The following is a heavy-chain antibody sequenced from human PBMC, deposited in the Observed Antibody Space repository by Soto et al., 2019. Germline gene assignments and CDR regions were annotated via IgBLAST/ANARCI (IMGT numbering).Heavy chain of an antibody. D-gene: IGHD4-4*01. CDR3: ARDRRTVYFDY. CDR2: IWYDGSNK. CDR1: GFTFSSYG. J-gene: IGHJ4*02. V-gene: IGHV3-33*01. Sequence: ESGGGVVQPGRSLRLSCAASGFTFSSYGMHWVRQAPGKGLEWVAVIWYDGSNKYYADSVKGRFTISRDNSKNTLYLQMNSLRAEDTAVYYCARDRRTVYFDYWGQGTLVTVSS.